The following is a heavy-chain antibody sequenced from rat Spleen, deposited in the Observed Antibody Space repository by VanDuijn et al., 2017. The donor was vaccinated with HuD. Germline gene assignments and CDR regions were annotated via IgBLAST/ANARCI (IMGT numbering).Heavy chain of an antibody. D-gene: IGHD1-6*01. CDR2: ITNTGGST. J-gene: IGHJ3*01. V-gene: IGHV5-31*01. CDR3: TRASSYTTDYWFAY. CDR1: GFTFNNYW. Sequence: EVQLVESGGGLVQPGRSLKLSCVASGFTFNNYWMTWIRQAPGKGLEWVASITNTGGSTYYPDSVKGRFTISRDNAKSTLYLQMNSLRSEDTATYYCTRASSYTTDYWFAYWGQGTLVTVSS.